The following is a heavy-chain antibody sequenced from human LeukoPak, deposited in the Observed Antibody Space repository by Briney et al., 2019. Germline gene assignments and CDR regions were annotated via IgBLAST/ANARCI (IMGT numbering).Heavy chain of an antibody. V-gene: IGHV1-18*04. CDR1: GYTFTGYY. CDR2: ISAYNGNT. J-gene: IGHJ3*02. Sequence: ASVKVSCKASGYTFTGYYMHWVRQAPGQGLEWMGWISAYNGNTNYAQKLQGRVTMTTDTSTSTAYMELRSLRSDDTAVYYCARSITMIVVVITDDDAFDIWGQGTMVTVSS. CDR3: ARSITMIVVVITDDDAFDI. D-gene: IGHD3-22*01.